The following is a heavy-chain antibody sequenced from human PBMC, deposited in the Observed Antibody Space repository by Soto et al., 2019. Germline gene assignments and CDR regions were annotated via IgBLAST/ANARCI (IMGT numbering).Heavy chain of an antibody. V-gene: IGHV3-21*01. D-gene: IGHD4-17*01. J-gene: IGHJ5*02. CDR2: ISSSSSYI. CDR1: RFTFSSYS. Sequence: EVQLVESGGGLVKPGGSLRLSCAASRFTFSSYSMNWVRQAPGKGLEWVSSISSSSSYIYYADSVKGRFTISRDNAKNSLYLQMNSLRAEDTAVYYCARGTTVTTEYWFDPWGQGTLVTVSS. CDR3: ARGTTVTTEYWFDP.